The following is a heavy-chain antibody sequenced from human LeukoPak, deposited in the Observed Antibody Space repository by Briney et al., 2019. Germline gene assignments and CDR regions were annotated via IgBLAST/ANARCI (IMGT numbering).Heavy chain of an antibody. CDR3: ARAGDYDILTGPSYNWFDP. D-gene: IGHD3-9*01. J-gene: IGHJ5*02. CDR2: IYTSGST. CDR1: GGSISSYY. V-gene: IGHV4-4*07. Sequence: SETLSLPCTVSGGSISSYYWSWIRQPAGKGLEWIGRIYTSGSTNYNPSLKSRVTMSVDTSKNQFSLRLSSVTAADTAVYYCARAGDYDILTGPSYNWFDPWGQGTLVTVSS.